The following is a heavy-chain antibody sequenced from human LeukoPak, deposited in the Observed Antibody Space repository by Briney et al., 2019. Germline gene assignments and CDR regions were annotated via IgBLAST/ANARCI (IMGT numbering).Heavy chain of an antibody. CDR1: GFTFSSYA. J-gene: IGHJ4*02. V-gene: IGHV3-23*01. CDR2: ISGSGGST. Sequence: PGGSLRLSCAASGFTFSSYAMSWVRQAPGKGLEWVSAISGSGGSTYYADSVKGRFTISRDNSKNTLYLQMNSLRAEDTAVYYCAKAPYYYDIPYYFNYWGQGTLVTVSS. D-gene: IGHD3-22*01. CDR3: AKAPYYYDIPYYFNY.